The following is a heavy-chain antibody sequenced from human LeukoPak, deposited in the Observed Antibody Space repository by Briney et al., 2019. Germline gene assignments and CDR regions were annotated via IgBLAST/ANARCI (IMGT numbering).Heavy chain of an antibody. CDR2: INHSGST. Sequence: SETLSLTCAVYGGSFSGYYWSWIRNPPGKGLEWIGEINHSGSTNYNPSLKSRVTISVDTSKNQFSLKLSAVTAADTAVYYCARVRSVAGTELNWFDPWGQGALVTVSS. V-gene: IGHV4-34*01. D-gene: IGHD6-19*01. CDR3: ARVRSVAGTELNWFDP. J-gene: IGHJ5*02. CDR1: GGSFSGYY.